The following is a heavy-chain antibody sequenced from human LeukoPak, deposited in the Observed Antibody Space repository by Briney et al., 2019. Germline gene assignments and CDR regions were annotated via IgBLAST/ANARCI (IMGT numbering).Heavy chain of an antibody. Sequence: GGSLRLSCGASGFTFTTYAMTWVRQAPGKGLEWVANIKQDGSERYYVDSVKGRFTISRDNAKNTLYLQMNSLRAGDTAVYYCVREAVSSSWNNWYFDLWGRGTLVTVSS. CDR3: VREAVSSSWNNWYFDL. D-gene: IGHD6-13*01. CDR2: IKQDGSER. CDR1: GFTFTTYA. V-gene: IGHV3-7*01. J-gene: IGHJ2*01.